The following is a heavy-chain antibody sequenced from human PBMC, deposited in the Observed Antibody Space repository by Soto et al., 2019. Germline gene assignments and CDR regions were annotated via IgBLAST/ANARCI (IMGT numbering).Heavy chain of an antibody. CDR2: IIPIFGTA. CDR3: ARGGNYYDSSGYYYDH. Sequence: QVQLVQSGAEVKKPGSSVKVSCKASGGTFSSYAISWVRQAPGQGLEWMGGIIPIFGTANYAQKFQGRVTITADESTSTAYMELSSLRSEETAVYYCARGGNYYDSSGYYYDHWGQGTLVTVSS. V-gene: IGHV1-69*01. J-gene: IGHJ4*02. CDR1: GGTFSSYA. D-gene: IGHD3-22*01.